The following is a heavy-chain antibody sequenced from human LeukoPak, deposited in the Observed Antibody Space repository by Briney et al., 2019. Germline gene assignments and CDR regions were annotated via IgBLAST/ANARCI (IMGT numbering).Heavy chain of an antibody. CDR3: ANRHSRGYYSPFDY. Sequence: ASVKVSCKASGYTFTSYGISWVRQAPGQGLERMGWISAYNGNTNYAQKLQGRVTMTTDTSTSTAYMDLRSLRSDDTAVYYCANRHSRGYYSPFDYWGQGTLVTVSS. D-gene: IGHD3-22*01. V-gene: IGHV1-18*01. J-gene: IGHJ4*02. CDR2: ISAYNGNT. CDR1: GYTFTSYG.